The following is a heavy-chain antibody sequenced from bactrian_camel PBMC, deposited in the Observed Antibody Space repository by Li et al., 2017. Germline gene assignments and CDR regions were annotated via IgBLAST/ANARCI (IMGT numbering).Heavy chain of an antibody. J-gene: IGHJ4*01. CDR2: INSGGGSL. V-gene: IGHV3S40*01. CDR3: ATAGWASYY. D-gene: IGHD5*01. Sequence: DVQLVESGGGLVQPGGSLRLSCAASGFVFRADDMSWVRQAPGKGLEWVSGINSGGGSLYYADSVKGRFTSSRNNAENTLYLQMDSLTSDDTAMYYCATAGWASYYWGQGTQVTVS. CDR1: GFVFRADD.